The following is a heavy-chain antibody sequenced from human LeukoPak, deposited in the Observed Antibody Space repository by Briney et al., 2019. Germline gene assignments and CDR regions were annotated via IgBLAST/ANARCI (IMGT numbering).Heavy chain of an antibody. Sequence: SETLSLTCTVSGGSVSSGSYYWSWIRQPPGKGLEWIGYIYYSGSTNYNPSLKSRVTISVDTSKNQFSLKLSSVTAADTAVYYCARAGQGSGWYRKAYYFDYWGQGTLVTVSS. J-gene: IGHJ4*02. D-gene: IGHD6-19*01. CDR1: GGSVSSGSYY. V-gene: IGHV4-61*01. CDR2: IYYSGST. CDR3: ARAGQGSGWYRKAYYFDY.